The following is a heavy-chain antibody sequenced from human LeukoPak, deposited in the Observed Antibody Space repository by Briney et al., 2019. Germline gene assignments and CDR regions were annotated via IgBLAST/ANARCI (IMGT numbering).Heavy chain of an antibody. V-gene: IGHV3-48*03. Sequence: GGSLRLSCAASGFTFSSYEMNWVRQAPGKGLEWASYISSSGSTIYYADSVKGRFTISRDNAKNSLYLQMNSLRAEDTAIYYCATYRQVLLPFESWGQGTLVTVSS. D-gene: IGHD2-8*02. CDR1: GFTFSSYE. CDR3: ATYRQVLLPFES. J-gene: IGHJ4*02. CDR2: ISSSGSTI.